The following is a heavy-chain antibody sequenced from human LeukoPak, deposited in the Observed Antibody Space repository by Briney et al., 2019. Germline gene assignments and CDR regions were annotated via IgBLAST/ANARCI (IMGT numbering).Heavy chain of an antibody. Sequence: PAGSMRLSSTASGFTFGDYAMSWVRQAPGKGLECVGFIRSKAYGWEAEYDASVKGRRTISRDDSKSIAYRQMNSLKTEDTAVYYCCTTPYYYDSSGYEYWGQGTLVTVSS. CDR2: IRSKAYGWEA. J-gene: IGHJ4*02. V-gene: IGHV3-49*04. CDR3: CTTPYYYDSSGYEY. CDR1: GFTFGDYA. D-gene: IGHD3-22*01.